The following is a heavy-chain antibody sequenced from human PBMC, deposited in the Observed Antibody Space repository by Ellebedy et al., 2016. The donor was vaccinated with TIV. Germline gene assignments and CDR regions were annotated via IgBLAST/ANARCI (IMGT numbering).Heavy chain of an antibody. V-gene: IGHV4-59*01. J-gene: IGHJ4*02. CDR1: GGSITGYY. D-gene: IGHD5-18*01. CDR2: IYYSGST. CDR3: ASGFSYGLLDY. Sequence: MPSETLSLTCTVSGGSITGYYWSWIRQPPGKGLEWIGNIYYSGSTNYNPSLKSRVTISVDTSKNQFSLKLSSVTAADTAVFYCASGFSYGLLDYWGQGTLVAVSS.